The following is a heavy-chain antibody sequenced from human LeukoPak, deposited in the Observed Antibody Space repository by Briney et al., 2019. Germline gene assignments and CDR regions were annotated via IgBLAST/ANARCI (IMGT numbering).Heavy chain of an antibody. CDR1: GDSVSSNSVV. CDR2: TYYRSKWYN. V-gene: IGHV6-1*01. Sequence: SQTLSLTCAISGDSVSSNSVVWNWIRQSPSRGLEWLGRTYYRSKWYNDYGVSVKSRITINPDTSKNQFSLQLKSVTPEDTAVYYCARYSSSQGWFDPWGQGTLVTVSS. D-gene: IGHD6-6*01. J-gene: IGHJ5*02. CDR3: ARYSSSQGWFDP.